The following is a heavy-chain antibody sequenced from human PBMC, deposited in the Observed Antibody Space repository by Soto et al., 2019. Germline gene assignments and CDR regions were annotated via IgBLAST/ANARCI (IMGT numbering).Heavy chain of an antibody. Sequence: GESLKISCEGSGYTFTNYWIGWVRQMPGKGLEWMGIIYPGDSDTRYSPSFQGQVTFSADKSTTSAYLQWSSLKASDTAIYFCARRARGNWALDYWGQGTLVTVSS. CDR2: IYPGDSDT. CDR3: ARRARGNWALDY. D-gene: IGHD3-16*01. J-gene: IGHJ4*02. V-gene: IGHV5-51*01. CDR1: GYTFTNYW.